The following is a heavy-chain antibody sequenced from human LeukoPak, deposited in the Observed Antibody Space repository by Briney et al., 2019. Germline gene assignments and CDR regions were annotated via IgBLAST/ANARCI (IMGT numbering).Heavy chain of an antibody. V-gene: IGHV4-34*01. CDR3: ARGDHPGWSDP. Sequence: SETLSLTCAVYGGSFSGYYWSWIRQPPGKGLEWIGEINHSGSTNYNPSLKSRVTISVDTSKNQFSLKLSSVTAADTAVYYCARGDHPGWSDPWGQGTLVTVSS. CDR2: INHSGST. D-gene: IGHD1-14*01. J-gene: IGHJ5*02. CDR1: GGSFSGYY.